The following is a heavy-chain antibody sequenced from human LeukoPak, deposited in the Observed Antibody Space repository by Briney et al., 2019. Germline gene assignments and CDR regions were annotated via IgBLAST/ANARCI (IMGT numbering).Heavy chain of an antibody. CDR2: IKSDGSGI. D-gene: IGHD2-15*01. CDR1: GFTFSSYW. Sequence: PGGSLRLSCAASGFTFSSYWMHWVRQAPGKGLVWVSRIKSDGSGIMYADSVKGRFTISRDNAKNTLYLQMNSLRAEDTAVYYCAGEWWGEGNGLDFWGQGTLVTVSS. V-gene: IGHV3-74*03. J-gene: IGHJ4*02. CDR3: AGEWWGEGNGLDF.